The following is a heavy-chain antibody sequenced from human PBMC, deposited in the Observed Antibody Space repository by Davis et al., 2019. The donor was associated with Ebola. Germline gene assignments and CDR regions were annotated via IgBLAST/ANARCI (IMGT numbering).Heavy chain of an antibody. D-gene: IGHD6-19*01. Sequence: KVSCKTSGYNFATYWIAWVRQMPGKGLEWMGKIDPSDSYTNYSPSFQGHVTMSADKSISTAYLQWSSLKASDTAMYYCARQGSSGWYRWFDPWGQGTLVTVSS. CDR1: GYNFATYW. J-gene: IGHJ5*02. CDR3: ARQGSSGWYRWFDP. CDR2: IDPSDSYT. V-gene: IGHV5-10-1*01.